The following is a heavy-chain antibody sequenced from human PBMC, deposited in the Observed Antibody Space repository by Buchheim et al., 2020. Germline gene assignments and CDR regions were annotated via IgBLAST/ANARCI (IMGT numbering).Heavy chain of an antibody. CDR2: IYHSGST. CDR1: GGSFSGYY. D-gene: IGHD2-8*01. V-gene: IGHV4-34*01. J-gene: IGHJ4*02. Sequence: QVQLQQWGAGLLKPSETLSLTCAVYGGSFSGYYWSWVRQPPGKGLEWIGEIYHSGSTNYNPSLKSRVTISVDKSKNQFSLKLSSVTAADTAVYYCARAIVLMVYAYFDYWGQGTL. CDR3: ARAIVLMVYAYFDY.